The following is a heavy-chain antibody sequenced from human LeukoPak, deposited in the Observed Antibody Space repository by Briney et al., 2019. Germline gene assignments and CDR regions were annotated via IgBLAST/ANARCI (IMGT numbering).Heavy chain of an antibody. CDR1: GGTFSSYA. CDR2: IIPILGIA. Sequence: SVKVSCKASGGTFSSYAISWVRQAPGQGLEWMGRIIPILGIANYAQKFQGRVTITADKSTSTAYMELSSLRSEDTAVYYCATPGRVHYCSSTSCYDHWGQGTLVTVSS. V-gene: IGHV1-69*04. J-gene: IGHJ4*02. D-gene: IGHD2-2*01. CDR3: ATPGRVHYCSSTSCYDH.